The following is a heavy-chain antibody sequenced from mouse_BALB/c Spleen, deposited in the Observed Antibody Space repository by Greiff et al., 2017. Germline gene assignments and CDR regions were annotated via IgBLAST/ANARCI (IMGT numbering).Heavy chain of an antibody. V-gene: IGHV3-2*02. D-gene: IGHD2-4*01. CDR3: ARKNMITTAWFAY. Sequence: EVKLVESGPGLVKPSQSLSLTCTVTGYSITSDYAWNWIRQFPGNKLEWMGYISYSGSTSYNPSLKSRISITRDTSKNQFFLQLNSVTTEDTATYYCARKNMITTAWFAYWGQGTLVTVSA. CDR2: ISYSGST. CDR1: GYSITSDYA. J-gene: IGHJ3*01.